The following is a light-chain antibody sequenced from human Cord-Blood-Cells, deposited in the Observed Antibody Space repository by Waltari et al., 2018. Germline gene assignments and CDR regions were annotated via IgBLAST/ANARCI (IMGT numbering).Light chain of an antibody. J-gene: IGKJ1*01. V-gene: IGKV3-11*01. CDR3: QQRSNWPPT. CDR2: DAS. Sequence: EIVLTQSPATLSLSPGERATLSCRASQSVSSYLAWYQQKPGQAPRLLIYDASNRATCIPARFIGSGSGTDFTLTISSLEPEDFAVYYCQQRSNWPPTFGQGTKVEIK. CDR1: QSVSSY.